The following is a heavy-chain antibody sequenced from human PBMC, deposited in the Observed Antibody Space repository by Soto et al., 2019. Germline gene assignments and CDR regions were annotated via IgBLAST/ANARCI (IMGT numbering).Heavy chain of an antibody. J-gene: IGHJ4*02. CDR2: IIPLFDAT. CDR1: GGTFTTYD. V-gene: IGHV1-69*06. Sequence: QVQLVQSGAEVRKPGSSVKVSCKASGGTFTTYDISWVRQAPGQGLEWMGGIIPLFDATKYAQKCQGRVTIPADTSTGTAYMELSSLRSEDTAMYYCARDRSSSWYNGTFDFDSWGQGTLVTVSS. CDR3: ARDRSSSWYNGTFDFDS. D-gene: IGHD6-19*01.